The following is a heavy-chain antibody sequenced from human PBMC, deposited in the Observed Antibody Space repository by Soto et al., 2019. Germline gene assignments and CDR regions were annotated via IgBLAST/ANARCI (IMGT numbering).Heavy chain of an antibody. CDR1: GGSISSGDYY. V-gene: IGHV4-30-4*01. D-gene: IGHD3-3*01. Sequence: TLSLTCTVSGGSISSGDYYWSWIRQPPGKGLEWIGYIYYSGSTYYNPSLKSRVTISVDTSKNQFSLKLSSVTAADTAVYYCARSYYDFWSGYYSWGQRTLVTVSS. J-gene: IGHJ4*02. CDR3: ARSYYDFWSGYYS. CDR2: IYYSGST.